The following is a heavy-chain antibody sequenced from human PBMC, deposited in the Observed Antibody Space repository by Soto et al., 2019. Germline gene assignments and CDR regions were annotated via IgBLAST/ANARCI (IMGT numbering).Heavy chain of an antibody. V-gene: IGHV3-53*01. D-gene: IGHD3-22*01. Sequence: SGGSLRLSCAASGFTVSSNYMSWVRQAPGKGLEWVSVIYSGGSTYYADSVKGRFTISRDNSKNTLYLQMNSLRAEDTAVYYCARDQNDYYDSSGYYDRAWLGGYFDLWGRGTLVTVSS. CDR3: ARDQNDYYDSSGYYDRAWLGGYFDL. CDR2: IYSGGST. CDR1: GFTVSSNY. J-gene: IGHJ2*01.